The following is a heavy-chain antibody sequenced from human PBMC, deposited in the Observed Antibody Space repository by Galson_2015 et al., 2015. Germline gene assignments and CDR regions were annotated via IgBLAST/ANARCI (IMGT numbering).Heavy chain of an antibody. D-gene: IGHD6-13*01. CDR2: INPSGGST. J-gene: IGHJ5*02. Sequence: SVKVSCKASGYTFTSYYMHWVRQAPGQGLEWMGIINPSGGSTSYAQKFQGRVTMTRDTSTSTVYMELSSLRSEDTAVYYCARDPRSKSSSRGRNWFDPWGQGTLVTVSS. CDR3: ARDPRSKSSSRGRNWFDP. CDR1: GYTFTSYY. V-gene: IGHV1-46*01.